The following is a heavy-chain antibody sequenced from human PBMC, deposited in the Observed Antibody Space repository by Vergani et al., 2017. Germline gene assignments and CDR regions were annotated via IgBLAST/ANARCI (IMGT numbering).Heavy chain of an antibody. CDR3: ARSQEHNSTTVVTPGTYWYFDL. Sequence: QVQLVQSGAEVKKPGSSVKVSCKASGGTFSSYAISWVRQAPGQGLEWMGGIIPIFGTANYAQKFQGRVTITADESTSTAYMELSSLRSEDTAVYYCARSQEHNSTTVVTPGTYWYFDLWGRGTLVTVSS. J-gene: IGHJ2*01. V-gene: IGHV1-69*01. CDR1: GGTFSSYA. D-gene: IGHD4-23*01. CDR2: IIPIFGTA.